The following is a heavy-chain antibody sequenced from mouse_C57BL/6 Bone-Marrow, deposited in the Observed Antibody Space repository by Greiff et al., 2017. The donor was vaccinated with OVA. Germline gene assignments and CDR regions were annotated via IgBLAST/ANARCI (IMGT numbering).Heavy chain of an antibody. J-gene: IGHJ2*01. CDR1: GFTFSSYG. CDR2: ISSGGSYT. V-gene: IGHV5-6*01. CDR3: ARQLLYLDY. D-gene: IGHD1-1*01. Sequence: EVKVVESGGDLVKPGGSLKLSCAASGFTFSSYGMSWVRQTPDKRLEWVATISSGGSYTYYPDSVKGRFTISRDNAKNTLYLQMSSLKSEDTAMYYCARQLLYLDYWGQGTTLTVSS.